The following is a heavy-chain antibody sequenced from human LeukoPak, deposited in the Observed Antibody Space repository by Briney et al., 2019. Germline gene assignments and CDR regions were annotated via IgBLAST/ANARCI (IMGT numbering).Heavy chain of an antibody. D-gene: IGHD5-18*01. CDR3: ARGSRGYSYG. CDR1: GFTVSSSY. J-gene: IGHJ4*02. Sequence: GGSLRLSCAASGFTVSSSYMYWVRQAPGKGLEWVSFFYRGDSTYYAESVRGRFTISRDNSKNTLYLLMNSLIPEDTAVYYCARGSRGYSYGWGQGTLVTVSS. V-gene: IGHV3-53*01. CDR2: FYRGDST.